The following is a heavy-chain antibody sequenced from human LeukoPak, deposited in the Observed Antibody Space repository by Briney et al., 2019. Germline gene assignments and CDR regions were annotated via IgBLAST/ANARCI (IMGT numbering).Heavy chain of an antibody. CDR2: IIPIFGTA. CDR1: GGTFIRYA. J-gene: IGHJ6*03. CDR3: ASPHSSSWYFSSTYYYYMDV. D-gene: IGHD6-13*01. V-gene: IGHV1-69*06. Sequence: SVKVSCKASGGTFIRYAISWVRQAPGQGLEWMGGIIPIFGTANYAQKFQGRVTITADKSTSTAYMELSSLRSEDTAVYYCASPHSSSWYFSSTYYYYMDVWGKGTTVTVSS.